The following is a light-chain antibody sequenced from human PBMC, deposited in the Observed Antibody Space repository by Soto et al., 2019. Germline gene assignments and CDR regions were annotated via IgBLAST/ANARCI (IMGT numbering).Light chain of an antibody. CDR3: QQRSNWPLT. V-gene: IGKV3-11*01. CDR1: QSLNGN. CDR2: GAS. Sequence: EIVLTQSPGTLSLSPGERATLSCRASQSLNGNVAWYQQKPGQAPRLLIYGASNRATGIPARFSGSGSGTDFTLTISSLEPEDFAVYYCQQRSNWPLTFGGGTKVDIK. J-gene: IGKJ4*01.